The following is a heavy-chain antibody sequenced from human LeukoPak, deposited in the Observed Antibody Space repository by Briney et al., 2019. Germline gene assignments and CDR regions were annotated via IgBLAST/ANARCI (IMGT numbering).Heavy chain of an antibody. Sequence: GGSLRLSCAASGFTFSSYAMSWVRQAPGKGLEWVSTISGSTRTTHYADSVKGRFTISRDNSKNTLYLQMNSLRAEDTAVYYCARSLPNAFDIWGQGTMVTVSS. CDR2: ISGSTRTT. CDR3: ARSLPNAFDI. V-gene: IGHV3-23*01. J-gene: IGHJ3*02. CDR1: GFTFSSYA. D-gene: IGHD2-2*01.